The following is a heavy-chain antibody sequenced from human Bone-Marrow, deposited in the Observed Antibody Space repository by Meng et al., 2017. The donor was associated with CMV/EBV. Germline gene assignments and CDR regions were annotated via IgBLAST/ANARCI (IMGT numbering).Heavy chain of an antibody. CDR2: IIPIFGTA. CDR3: ARSPDFWSGYYPY. D-gene: IGHD3-3*01. CDR1: GGTFSSYA. V-gene: IGHV1-69*05. J-gene: IGHJ4*02. Sequence: SVKVSCKASGGTFSSYAISWVRQAPGQGLEWMGGIIPIFGTANYAQKFQGRVTITTDESTSTAYMELSSLRSEDTAVYYCARSPDFWSGYYPYWGQGTLVTVSS.